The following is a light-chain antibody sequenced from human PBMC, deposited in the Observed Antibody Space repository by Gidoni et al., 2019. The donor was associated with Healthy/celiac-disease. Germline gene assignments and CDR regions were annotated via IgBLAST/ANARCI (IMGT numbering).Light chain of an antibody. CDR1: QSVSSSY. Sequence: EIVLTQSPGTLSLSPGERATISCRASQSVSSSYLAWYQQKPGQAPRLLLYGASSRATGIPDRFSGSGSGTDFTLTISRLEPEDFAVYYCQQYGSSLYTFGQGTKLEIK. V-gene: IGKV3-20*01. CDR2: GAS. J-gene: IGKJ2*01. CDR3: QQYGSSLYT.